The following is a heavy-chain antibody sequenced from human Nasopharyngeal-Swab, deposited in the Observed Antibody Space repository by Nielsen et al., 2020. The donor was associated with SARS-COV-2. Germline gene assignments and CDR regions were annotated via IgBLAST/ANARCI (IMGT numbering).Heavy chain of an antibody. CDR3: AKGLADYGEDAFDI. Sequence: GGSLRLSCAASGFTFSDYYMSWVRQAPGKGLEWVSVIFSGGTSTFYADSVKGRFTISRDNSKNTLFLQMNSLRAEDTAVYYCAKGLADYGEDAFDIWGQGTMVTVSS. J-gene: IGHJ3*02. CDR2: IFSGGTST. CDR1: GFTFSDYY. V-gene: IGHV3-23*03. D-gene: IGHD3-16*01.